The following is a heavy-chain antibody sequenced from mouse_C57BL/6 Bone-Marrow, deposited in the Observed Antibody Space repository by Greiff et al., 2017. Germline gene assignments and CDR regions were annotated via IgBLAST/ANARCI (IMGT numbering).Heavy chain of an antibody. V-gene: IGHV1-19*01. Sequence: EVQLQQSGPVLVKPGASVKMSCKASGYTFTDYYMNWVKQSHGKSLEWIGVINPYNGGTSYNQKFKGKATLTVDKSSSTAYMELNSLTSEDSAVYYCAISSSYFDYWGQGTTLTVSS. CDR1: GYTFTDYY. CDR3: AISSSYFDY. CDR2: INPYNGGT. D-gene: IGHD1-1*01. J-gene: IGHJ2*01.